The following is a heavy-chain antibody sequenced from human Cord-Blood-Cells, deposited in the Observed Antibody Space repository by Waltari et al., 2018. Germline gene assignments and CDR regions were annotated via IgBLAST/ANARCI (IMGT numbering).Heavy chain of an antibody. J-gene: IGHJ3*02. D-gene: IGHD5-18*01. CDR3: ARGLPEMAADAFDI. V-gene: IGHV1-69*09. Sequence: QVQLVQSGAEVKKHGSSVKVSFKASGGTFSSYAISWVRQAPEQGLEWMGRIIPILCIANDAQKYQGRVTITADKSTSTAYMELSSLRSEDTAVYYCARGLPEMAADAFDIWGQGTMVTVSS. CDR1: GGTFSSYA. CDR2: IIPILCIA.